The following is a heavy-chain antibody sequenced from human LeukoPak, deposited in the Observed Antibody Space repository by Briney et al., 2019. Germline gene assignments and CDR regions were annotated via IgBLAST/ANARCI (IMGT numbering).Heavy chain of an antibody. V-gene: IGHV4-59*01. J-gene: IGHJ1*01. CDR3: ASAPNYDSLGKRYFQH. CDR2: IYYSGST. Sequence: SETLSLTCTVSGGSISSYYWSWIRQPPGKGLDWIGYIYYSGSTNYNPSLKSRVTISVDTSKNQFSLKLSSVTAADTAVYYCASAPNYDSLGKRYFQHWGQGTLVTVSS. D-gene: IGHD3-16*01. CDR1: GGSISSYY.